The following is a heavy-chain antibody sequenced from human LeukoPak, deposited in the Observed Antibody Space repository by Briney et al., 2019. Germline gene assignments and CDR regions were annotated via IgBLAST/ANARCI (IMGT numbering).Heavy chain of an antibody. V-gene: IGHV3-23*01. CDR2: ISASGGST. J-gene: IGHJ4*02. Sequence: AGGSLRLSCAASGFTFSSFAMSWVRQAPGKGLEWISVISASGGSTYYADSVKGRFTISRDNPKNTLHLQMNSLRAEDTAVYYCAKGISIYSYFDNWGQGTLVTVSS. D-gene: IGHD3-16*02. CDR3: AKGISIYSYFDN. CDR1: GFTFSSFA.